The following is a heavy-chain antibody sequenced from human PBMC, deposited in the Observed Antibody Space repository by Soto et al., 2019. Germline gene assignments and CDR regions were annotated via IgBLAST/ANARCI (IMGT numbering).Heavy chain of an antibody. CDR1: GGSISSSSYY. CDR2: IYYSGGT. J-gene: IGHJ3*02. CDR3: ARHNSPYYYDSSGLVAFAFDI. V-gene: IGHV4-39*01. D-gene: IGHD3-22*01. Sequence: SDTLSLTCTVSGGSISSSSYYWGWIRQPPGTGLEWIGSIYYSGGTYYNPSLKSRVTISVDTSKNQFSLKLSSVTAADTAVYYCARHNSPYYYDSSGLVAFAFDIWGQGTMGTVSS.